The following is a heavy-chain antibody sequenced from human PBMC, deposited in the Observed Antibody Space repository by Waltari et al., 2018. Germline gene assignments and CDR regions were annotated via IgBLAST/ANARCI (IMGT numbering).Heavy chain of an antibody. V-gene: IGHV1-69*10. CDR2: IIPILGIA. D-gene: IGHD4-4*01. J-gene: IGHJ6*03. Sequence: QVQLVQSGAEVKKPGSSVKVSCKASGGTFSSYAIRWVRQAPGQGLEWMGGIIPILGIANYAQKFQGRVTITADKSTSTAYMELSSLRSEDTAVYYCARADYTGERGYYYYYYMDVWGKGTTVTVSS. CDR3: ARADYTGERGYYYYYYMDV. CDR1: GGTFSSYA.